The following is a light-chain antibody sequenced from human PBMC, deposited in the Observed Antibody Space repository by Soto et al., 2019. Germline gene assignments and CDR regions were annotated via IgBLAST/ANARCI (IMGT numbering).Light chain of an antibody. V-gene: IGKV3-11*01. J-gene: IGKJ1*01. Sequence: IVLTQSPATLSLSPGERATLSCRASQSVRTFLAWYPQKPGQAPRLLIYDASNRATGIPARFSGSGSGTDFTLTISSLEPEDFAVYYCQQRTNWPPLWTFGQGTKVEIK. CDR3: QQRTNWPPLWT. CDR1: QSVRTF. CDR2: DAS.